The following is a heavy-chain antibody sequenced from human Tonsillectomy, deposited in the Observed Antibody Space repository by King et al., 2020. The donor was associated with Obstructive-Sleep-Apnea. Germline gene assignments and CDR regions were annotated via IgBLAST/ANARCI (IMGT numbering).Heavy chain of an antibody. J-gene: IGHJ3*02. D-gene: IGHD3-9*01. CDR3: AGDKDGDYDILTGYYNSDAFDI. CDR1: GGSISSGAYY. Sequence: QLQESGPGLAKPSQTLSLTCTVSGGSISSGAYYWSWIRQHPGKGLEWIGYIYYTGSTYYNSSLKSRLTISVDKAKNQFSLKLSSVTAPDTAVYYCAGDKDGDYDILTGYYNSDAFDIWGQGTMVTVSS. CDR2: IYYTGST. V-gene: IGHV4-31*03.